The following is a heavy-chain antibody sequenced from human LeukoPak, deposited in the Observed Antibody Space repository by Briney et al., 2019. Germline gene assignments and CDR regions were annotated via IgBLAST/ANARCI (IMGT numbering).Heavy chain of an antibody. Sequence: GGSLRLSCAASGFTFSSYAMSWVRQAPGKGLEWVSAINGSGGSTYYADSVKGRFTISRDNSKNTLYLQMNSLRAEDTAVYYCAKAGSHYYDSSGYPLWGQGTLVTVSS. J-gene: IGHJ4*02. D-gene: IGHD3-22*01. CDR2: INGSGGST. V-gene: IGHV3-23*01. CDR1: GFTFSSYA. CDR3: AKAGSHYYDSSGYPL.